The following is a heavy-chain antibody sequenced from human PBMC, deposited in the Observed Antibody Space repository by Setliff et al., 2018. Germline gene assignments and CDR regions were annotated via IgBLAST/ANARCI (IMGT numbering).Heavy chain of an antibody. V-gene: IGHV4-34*01. CDR2: INHSGST. CDR3: RYWSGYYNNDY. J-gene: IGHJ4*02. Sequence: SETLSLTCTVYGGSFTNYYWGWIRQSPGKGLEWIGEINHSGSTNYNPSLKSRLTISVDASTNQFSLKLNSVTAADTAVYYCRYWSGYYNNDYWGQGTLVTVSS. CDR1: GGSFTNYY. D-gene: IGHD3-3*01.